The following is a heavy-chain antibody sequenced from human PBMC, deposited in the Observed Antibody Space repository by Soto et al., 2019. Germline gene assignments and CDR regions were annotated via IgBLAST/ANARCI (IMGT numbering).Heavy chain of an antibody. J-gene: IGHJ5*02. CDR1: GGSFSSGNYY. V-gene: IGHV4-31*03. CDR3: ARERRYNWFDP. Sequence: PSETLSLTCTVSGGSFSSGNYYWSWIRQHPGKGLEWIGYIYYSGSTYYNPSLKSRVTISLDTSKNQFSLNLSSVTAADTAVYYCARERRYNWFDPWGQGTLVTVSS. CDR2: IYYSGST.